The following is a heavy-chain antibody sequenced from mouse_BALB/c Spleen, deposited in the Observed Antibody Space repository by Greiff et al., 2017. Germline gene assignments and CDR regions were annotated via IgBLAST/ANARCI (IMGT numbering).Heavy chain of an antibody. D-gene: IGHD1-1*01. CDR1: GFNIKDYY. CDR2: IDPENGNT. J-gene: IGHJ2*01. V-gene: IGHV14-1*02. Sequence: VQLQQSGAELVRPGALVKLSCKASGFNIKDYYMHWVKQRPEQGLEWIGWIDPENGNTIYDPKFQGKASITADTSSNTAYLQLSSLTSEDTAVYYGATHYYGSSYEGYYFDYWGQGTTLTVSS. CDR3: ATHYYGSSYEGYYFDY.